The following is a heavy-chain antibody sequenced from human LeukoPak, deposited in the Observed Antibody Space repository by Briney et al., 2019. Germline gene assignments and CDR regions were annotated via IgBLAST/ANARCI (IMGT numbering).Heavy chain of an antibody. D-gene: IGHD6-13*01. CDR3: ARLRAAAGRKTNWFDP. CDR1: GYTFTSYG. J-gene: IGHJ5*02. V-gene: IGHV1-8*02. CDR2: MNPNSGNT. Sequence: ASVKVSCKASGYTFTSYGISWVRQAPGQGLEWMGWMNPNSGNTGYAQKFQGRVTMTRNTSISTAYMELSSLRSEDTAVYYCARLRAAAGRKTNWFDPWGQGTLVTVSS.